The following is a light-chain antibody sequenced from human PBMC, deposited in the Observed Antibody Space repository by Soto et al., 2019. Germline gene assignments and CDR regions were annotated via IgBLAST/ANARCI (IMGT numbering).Light chain of an antibody. Sequence: ASAGASVSITCRASQAISSYLAWYQQKPGRAPKLLIYAASTLQSGVPSRFSGSGSGTEFTLTITSLQPEDFATYYCQQLNSFPITFGQGTRLEIK. V-gene: IGKV1-9*01. CDR1: QAISSY. J-gene: IGKJ5*01. CDR2: AAS. CDR3: QQLNSFPIT.